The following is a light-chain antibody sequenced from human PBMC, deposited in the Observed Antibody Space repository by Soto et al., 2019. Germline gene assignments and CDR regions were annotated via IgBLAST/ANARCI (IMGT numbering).Light chain of an antibody. Sequence: DIVMTQSPDSLAVSLGERATINCKSSQSVLFSSNSNNYLAWYQQKPGQPPKLLIYWASTRESGVPYRFSGSGSGTDFTLTISNLQADDVAVYYCQQYCTTPPTFGQGTKLEIK. J-gene: IGKJ2*01. CDR1: QSVLFSSNSNNY. V-gene: IGKV4-1*01. CDR2: WAS. CDR3: QQYCTTPPT.